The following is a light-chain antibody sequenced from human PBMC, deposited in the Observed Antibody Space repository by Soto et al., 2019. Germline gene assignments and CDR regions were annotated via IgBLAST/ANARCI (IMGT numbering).Light chain of an antibody. J-gene: IGKJ5*01. CDR2: GAS. V-gene: IGKV3-20*01. Sequence: EVVLTQSPCTLSLSPGERATLSCRASQSVRNSYLACYQQKPGQAPRLLISGASSRTTGIPDRFSGSGSGTDFTLTISRLEPEDFAVYYCQQYGNSPQITFGQGTRLEIK. CDR1: QSVRNSY. CDR3: QQYGNSPQIT.